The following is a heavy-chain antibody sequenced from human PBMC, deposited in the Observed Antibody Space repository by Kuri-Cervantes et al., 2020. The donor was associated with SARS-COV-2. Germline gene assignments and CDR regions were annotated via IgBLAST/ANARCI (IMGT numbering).Heavy chain of an antibody. Sequence: SETLSLTCTVSGGSISSSSYYWGWIRQPPGKGLEWIGSIYFSGSTYYNPSLKSRVTISVDTSKNQFSLKLSSVTAADTAVYYCARFSGVGRGYYYDLWGRGTLVTVSS. CDR1: GGSISSSSYY. CDR2: IYFSGST. V-gene: IGHV4-39*07. D-gene: IGHD3-3*01. CDR3: ARFSGVGRGYYYDL. J-gene: IGHJ2*01.